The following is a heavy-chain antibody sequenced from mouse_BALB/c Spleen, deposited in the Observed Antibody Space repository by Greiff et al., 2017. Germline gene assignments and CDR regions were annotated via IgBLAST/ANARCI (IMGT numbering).Heavy chain of an antibody. Sequence: DVQLVESGGGLVKPGGSLKLSCAASGFAFSSYDMSWVRQTPEKRLEWVAYISSGGGSTYYPDTVKGRFTISRDNAKNTLYLQMSSLKSEDTAMYYCARIGTGYYFDYWGQGTTLTVSS. V-gene: IGHV5-12-1*01. J-gene: IGHJ2*01. CDR1: GFAFSSYD. CDR2: ISSGGGST. CDR3: ARIGTGYYFDY. D-gene: IGHD4-1*01.